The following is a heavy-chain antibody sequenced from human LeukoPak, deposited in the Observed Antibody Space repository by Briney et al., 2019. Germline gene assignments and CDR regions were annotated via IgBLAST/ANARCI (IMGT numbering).Heavy chain of an antibody. V-gene: IGHV3-64D*09. CDR3: VKAVEGLDGFDH. CDR1: GFTFSRFA. CDR2: ISNNGGST. D-gene: IGHD3-3*01. Sequence: GGSLRLSCSASGFTFSRFAMNWVRQAPGKGLEYVSAISNNGGSTYYADSVKGRFTISRDNSKNTLYLQMTSLTTDDAAVYYCVKAVEGLDGFDHWGQGTLVTVSS. J-gene: IGHJ4*02.